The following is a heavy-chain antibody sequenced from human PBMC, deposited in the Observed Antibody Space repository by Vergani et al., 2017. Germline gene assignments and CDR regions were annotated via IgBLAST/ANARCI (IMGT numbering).Heavy chain of an antibody. CDR3: ARERQTTVAGTPYLSYYGMDV. CDR2: IYHSGST. J-gene: IGHJ6*02. Sequence: VQLQESGPGLVKPSQPLSLTCAVSGGSISSSNWWSWVRQPPGKGLEWIGEIYHSGSTNYNPSLKSRVTISVDKSKNQFSLKLSSVTAADTAVYYCARERQTTVAGTPYLSYYGMDVWGQGTTVTVSS. D-gene: IGHD6-19*01. CDR1: GGSISSSNW. V-gene: IGHV4-4*02.